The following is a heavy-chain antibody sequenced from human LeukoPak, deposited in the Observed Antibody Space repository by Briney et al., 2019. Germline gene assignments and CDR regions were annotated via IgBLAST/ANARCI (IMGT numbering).Heavy chain of an antibody. J-gene: IGHJ4*02. CDR2: INPSDGST. D-gene: IGHD3-22*01. Sequence: ASVKVSCKASGYTFTSYYMHWVRQAPVQGLEWMGIINPSDGSTTYAQKFQGRVTMTRDTSTSTVYMELSSLRSEDTAAYYCATDGRSYDSSAYYYFDYWGQGTLVTVSS. CDR1: GYTFTSYY. CDR3: ATDGRSYDSSAYYYFDY. V-gene: IGHV1-46*01.